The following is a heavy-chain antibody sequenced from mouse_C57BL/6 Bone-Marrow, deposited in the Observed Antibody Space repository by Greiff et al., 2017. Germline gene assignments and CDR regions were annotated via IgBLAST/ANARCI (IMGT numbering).Heavy chain of an antibody. CDR2: ISGGGGNT. CDR3: ARQVTTVLATKYFDV. CDR1: GFTFSSYT. Sequence: EVKVVESGGGLVKPGGSLKLSCAASGFTFSSYTMSWVRQTPGKRLQWVAAISGGGGNTYYPDSVKGRFTISRDNDKNILYLHMRCMRSEDTALYYCARQVTTVLATKYFDVWGTGTTVTVSA. J-gene: IGHJ1*03. V-gene: IGHV5-9*01. D-gene: IGHD1-1*01.